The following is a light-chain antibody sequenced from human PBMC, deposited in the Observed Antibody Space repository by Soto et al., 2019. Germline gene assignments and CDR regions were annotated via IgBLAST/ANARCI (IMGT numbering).Light chain of an antibody. CDR2: GAS. CDR1: QSVSSN. V-gene: IGKV3-15*01. CDR3: QHYNNWPRT. J-gene: IGKJ1*01. Sequence: EIVMTQSPATLSVSPGERVTLSCRASQSVSSNLALYQQTPGQAPRLLIYGASTRATGIPARFSGSGSGTEFTLTISSLQSEDFAVYYCQHYNNWPRTFGQGTKVEIK.